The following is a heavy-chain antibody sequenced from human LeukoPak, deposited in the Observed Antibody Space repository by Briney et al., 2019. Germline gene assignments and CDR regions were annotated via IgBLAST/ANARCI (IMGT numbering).Heavy chain of an antibody. D-gene: IGHD2-2*01. CDR1: GGSFSGYY. J-gene: IGHJ3*02. Sequence: SETLSLTCAVYGGSFSGYYWSRIRQPPGKGLEWIGEINHSGSTNYNPSLKSRVTISVDTSKNQFSLKLSSVTAADTAVYYCARGGLGYCSSTSCYGWAFDIWGQGTMVTVSS. V-gene: IGHV4-34*01. CDR2: INHSGST. CDR3: ARGGLGYCSSTSCYGWAFDI.